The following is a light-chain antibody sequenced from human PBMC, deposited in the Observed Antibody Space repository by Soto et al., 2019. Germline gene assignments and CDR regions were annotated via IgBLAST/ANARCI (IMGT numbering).Light chain of an antibody. CDR2: HAS. CDR1: QCVSSY. CDR3: QQRSNWWT. Sequence: MVSTRPPAMHSVCAGEGPNLSFMARQCVSSYVAWCEQEPGQAPRSLIFHASNRATGIAARFSGSGSGTDFTLTISSVEPEDFAVYYCQQRSNWWTFGRGTKVDIK. V-gene: IGKV3-11*01. J-gene: IGKJ1*01.